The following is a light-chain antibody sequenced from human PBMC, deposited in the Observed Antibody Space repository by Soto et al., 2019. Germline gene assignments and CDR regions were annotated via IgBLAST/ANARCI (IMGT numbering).Light chain of an antibody. CDR1: QSVSSN. Sequence: EIVMTQSPATVSLSPGERATLSCGASQSVSSNLAWYQQKPGQAPRLLIYGASTRATGIPARFSGSGSGTEFTLTISSLQSEDFAVYYCQQLHNWPPITFGQGTRLEIK. V-gene: IGKV3-15*01. CDR3: QQLHNWPPIT. CDR2: GAS. J-gene: IGKJ5*01.